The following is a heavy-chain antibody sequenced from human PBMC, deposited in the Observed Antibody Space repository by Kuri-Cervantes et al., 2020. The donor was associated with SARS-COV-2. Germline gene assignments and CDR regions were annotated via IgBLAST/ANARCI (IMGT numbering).Heavy chain of an antibody. CDR3: ARGGAHDAFDI. CDR1: GYTFTSYD. Sequence: ASVKVSCKASGYTFTSYDINWVRQATGEGIEWMGWMNPNSGNTGYAQKFQGRVTITRNTSISTAYMELSSLRSEDKAVYYCARGGAHDAFDIWGQGKLVTVSS. V-gene: IGHV1-8*03. D-gene: IGHD3-10*01. J-gene: IGHJ3*02. CDR2: MNPNSGNT.